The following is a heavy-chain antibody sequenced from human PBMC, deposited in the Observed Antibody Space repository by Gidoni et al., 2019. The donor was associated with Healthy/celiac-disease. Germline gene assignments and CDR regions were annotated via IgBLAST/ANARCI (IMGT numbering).Heavy chain of an antibody. V-gene: IGHV4-39*01. CDR2: IYYSGST. CDR1: GRSLSSSSYY. D-gene: IGHD6-13*01. CDR3: ARRGDSSSWDWFDP. J-gene: IGHJ5*02. Sequence: LQLQESGPGLVKPSETLSLTCTVSGRSLSSSSYYWGWIRQPPGKGLEWIGSIYYSGSTYYNPSLKSRVTISVDTSKNQFSLKLSSVTAADTAVYYCARRGDSSSWDWFDPWGQGTLVTVSS.